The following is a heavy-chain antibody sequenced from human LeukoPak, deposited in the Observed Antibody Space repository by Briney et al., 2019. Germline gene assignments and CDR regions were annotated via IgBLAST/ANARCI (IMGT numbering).Heavy chain of an antibody. D-gene: IGHD2-15*01. CDR3: ASQSPRAYCSGGSCYYDAFDI. V-gene: IGHV1-69*01. CDR2: IIPIFGTA. J-gene: IGHJ3*02. Sequence: SVKVSCKAAGGTFSSYAISWVRQAPGQGLEWMGGIIPIFGTANYAQKFQGRVTITAGESRRTAFMELSSLRSEDTAVYYCASQSPRAYCSGGSCYYDAFDIWGQGTMVTVSS. CDR1: GGTFSSYA.